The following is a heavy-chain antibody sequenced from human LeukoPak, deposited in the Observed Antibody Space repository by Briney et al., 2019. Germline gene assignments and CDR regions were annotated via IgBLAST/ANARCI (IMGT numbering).Heavy chain of an antibody. V-gene: IGHV3-74*01. J-gene: IGHJ4*02. D-gene: IGHD4-17*01. CDR3: ARGGDYPFDY. CDR2: SNSDGSST. Sequence: PGGSLRLSCAASGFTFSSYWMHWVRQAPGKGLVWVSRSNSDGSSTNYADSVKGRFTISRDSAKNTPYLQMNSLRAEDTAVYYCARGGDYPFDYWGQGTLVTVSS. CDR1: GFTFSSYW.